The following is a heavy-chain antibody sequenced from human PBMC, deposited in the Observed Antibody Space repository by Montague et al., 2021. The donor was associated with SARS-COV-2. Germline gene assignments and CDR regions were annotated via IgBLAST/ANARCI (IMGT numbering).Heavy chain of an antibody. CDR2: NFYDGTS. CDR1: GVSISSSHYC. CDR3: ARHKDWSLAPYYFDY. D-gene: IGHD3/OR15-3a*01. J-gene: IGHJ4*02. Sequence: SETLSLTCTVSGVSISSSHYCWGWLRQTPGMGLEWIGNNFYDGTSSSNPSLNSRVTISVDTSKSQLSLRLSSVTAAATAVYFCARHKDWSLAPYYFDYWGQGTVVTVSS. V-gene: IGHV4-39*01.